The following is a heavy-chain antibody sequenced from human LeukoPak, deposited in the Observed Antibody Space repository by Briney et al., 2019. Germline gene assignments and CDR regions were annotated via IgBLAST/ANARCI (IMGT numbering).Heavy chain of an antibody. CDR3: AGICSSSGCHLDY. Sequence: ASVKVSCKASGYTLTGYYMHWVRQAPGQGLEWVGGVNPNDGGTYSAQKFQGRVTMTRDTSISTVYMELSSLTSVDTAVYFCAGICSSSGCHLDYWGQGTLVTVSS. D-gene: IGHD2-2*01. J-gene: IGHJ4*02. V-gene: IGHV1-2*02. CDR1: GYTLTGYY. CDR2: VNPNDGGT.